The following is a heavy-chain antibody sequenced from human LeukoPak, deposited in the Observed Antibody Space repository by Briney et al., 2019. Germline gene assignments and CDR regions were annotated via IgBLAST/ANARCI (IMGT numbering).Heavy chain of an antibody. J-gene: IGHJ4*02. CDR2: INWNGGST. CDR1: GFTFDDYG. V-gene: IGHV3-20*04. CDR3: AKDLSTYYYDSSGYYPDY. Sequence: PGGSLRLSCAASGFTFDDYGMSWVRQAPGKGLEWVSGINWNGGSTGYADSVKGRFTISRDNAKNSLYLQMNSLRAEDTALYYCAKDLSTYYYDSSGYYPDYWGQGTLVTVSS. D-gene: IGHD3-22*01.